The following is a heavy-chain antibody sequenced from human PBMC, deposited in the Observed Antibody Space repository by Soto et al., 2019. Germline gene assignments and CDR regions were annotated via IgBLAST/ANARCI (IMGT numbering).Heavy chain of an antibody. Sequence: QVQLVQSGAEVKKPGSSVKVSCKASGGTFSSYTISWVRQAPGQGLEWMGRIIPILGIANYAQKFQGRVTITADKSTRTAYMELSSLRSEDTAVYYCAGAQGILTGHGYYYGMDVWGQGTTVTVSS. D-gene: IGHD3-9*01. J-gene: IGHJ6*02. CDR3: AGAQGILTGHGYYYGMDV. CDR1: GGTFSSYT. CDR2: IIPILGIA. V-gene: IGHV1-69*02.